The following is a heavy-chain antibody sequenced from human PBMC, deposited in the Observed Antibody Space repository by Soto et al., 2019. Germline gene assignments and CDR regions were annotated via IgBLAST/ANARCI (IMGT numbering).Heavy chain of an antibody. CDR1: GFTFSSYG. J-gene: IGHJ4*02. CDR3: AKDAGGSSYFDY. D-gene: IGHD1-26*01. CDR2: ISYDGSNE. Sequence: QVQLVESGGGVVQPGRSLRLSCAASGFTFSSYGMHWVRQAPGKGLEWVAVISYDGSNEYYADSVKGRFTISRDNSKNTLYLQMNSLRADDTAVYYCAKDAGGSSYFDYWGQGTLVTVSS. V-gene: IGHV3-30*18.